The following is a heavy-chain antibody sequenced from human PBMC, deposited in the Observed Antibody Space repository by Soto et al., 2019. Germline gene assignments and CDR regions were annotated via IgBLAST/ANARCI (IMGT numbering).Heavy chain of an antibody. D-gene: IGHD6-19*01. J-gene: IGHJ4*02. CDR1: GFTFSSYV. Sequence: QVQLVESGGGVVQPGRSLRLSCAASGFTFSSYVMHWVRQAPGKGLERVAVVSNDGSNKDYADSVKGRITISRDNSKNTLYLQMNSLRAEDTAVYHCAKVLLTYTSGWYHPHFDYWGQGTLVTVSS. CDR3: AKVLLTYTSGWYHPHFDY. CDR2: VSNDGSNK. V-gene: IGHV3-30*18.